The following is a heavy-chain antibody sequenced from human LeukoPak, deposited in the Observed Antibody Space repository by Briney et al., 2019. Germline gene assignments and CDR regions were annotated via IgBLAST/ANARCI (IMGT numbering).Heavy chain of an antibody. CDR2: ISGSGGTT. D-gene: IGHD6-19*01. CDR1: GFTFNYA. Sequence: PGGSLRLSCAASGFTFNYAMSWVRQAPGKGLEWVSAISGSGGTTYYADSVKGRFTISRDNSKNTVYLQMNSLRAEDTALYYCAKIPGGWKDDAFDIWGQGTMVTVSS. CDR3: AKIPGGWKDDAFDI. J-gene: IGHJ3*02. V-gene: IGHV3-23*01.